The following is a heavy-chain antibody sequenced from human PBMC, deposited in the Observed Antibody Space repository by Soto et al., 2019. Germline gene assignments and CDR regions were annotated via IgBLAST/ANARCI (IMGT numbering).Heavy chain of an antibody. CDR1: GASISSYY. Sequence: QVQLQESGPGLVKPSETLSLTCTVSGASISSYYWSWIRQSPGGGLEWIGYIYQSGTTKYNPSLQSRVTISGDTSKNQFSLRLSSVTAADTAVYYCARADAFDVWGQGTMVTVSS. V-gene: IGHV4-59*01. CDR2: IYQSGTT. J-gene: IGHJ3*01. CDR3: ARADAFDV.